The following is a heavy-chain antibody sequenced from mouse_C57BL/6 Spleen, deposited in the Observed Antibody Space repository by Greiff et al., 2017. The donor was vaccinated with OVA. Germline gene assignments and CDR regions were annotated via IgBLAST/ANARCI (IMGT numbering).Heavy chain of an antibody. CDR2: IDPSDSYT. Sequence: QVQLQQSGAELVKPGASVKLSCKASGYTFTSYWMQWVKQRPGQGLEWIGEIDPSDSYTNYNQKFKGKATLTVDTSSSTAYMQLSSLTSEDSAVYYCARRGVYDYAWFAYWGQGTLVTVSA. D-gene: IGHD2-4*01. CDR1: GYTFTSYW. V-gene: IGHV1-50*01. J-gene: IGHJ3*01. CDR3: ARRGVYDYAWFAY.